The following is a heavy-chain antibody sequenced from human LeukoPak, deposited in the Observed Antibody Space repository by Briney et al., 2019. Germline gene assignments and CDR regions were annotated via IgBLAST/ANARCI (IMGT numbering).Heavy chain of an antibody. CDR2: INPNSGGT. D-gene: IGHD6-13*01. Sequence: ASVKVSCKASGYTFTGYYMHWVRQAPGQGLEWMGWINPNSGGTNYAQKFQGRVTMTRDTSMSTAYMELSRLRSDDTAVYYCARGSGYSSHFDYWGQGTLVTVSS. V-gene: IGHV1-2*02. J-gene: IGHJ4*02. CDR1: GYTFTGYY. CDR3: ARGSGYSSHFDY.